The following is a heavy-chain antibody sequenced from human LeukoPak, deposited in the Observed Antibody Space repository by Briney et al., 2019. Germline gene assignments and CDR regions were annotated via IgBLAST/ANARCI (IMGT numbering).Heavy chain of an antibody. Sequence: GGSLRLSCAASGFTFDDYAMHWVRQAPGKGLEWVSLISGDGGSTYYADSVKGRFTISRDNSKNSLYLQINSLRTEDTALYYCAKGSYGPYYFDYWGQGTLVTVSS. CDR1: GFTFDDYA. V-gene: IGHV3-43*02. CDR2: ISGDGGST. CDR3: AKGSYGPYYFDY. D-gene: IGHD5-18*01. J-gene: IGHJ4*02.